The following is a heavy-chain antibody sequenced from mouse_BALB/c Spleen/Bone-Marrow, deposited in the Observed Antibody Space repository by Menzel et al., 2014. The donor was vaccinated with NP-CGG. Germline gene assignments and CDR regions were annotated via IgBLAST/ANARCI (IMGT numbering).Heavy chain of an antibody. CDR1: GFSLTSYG. Sequence: QVQLQQSGPGLVQPSQSLSITCTVSGFSLTSYGVHWVRQSPGKGLEWLGVIWSGGSTDYNAAFISRLSISKDNSKSQVFFKMNSLQANDTAIYYCARKNYRYGWFAYWGQGTLVTVSA. D-gene: IGHD2-14*01. CDR3: ARKNYRYGWFAY. V-gene: IGHV2-2*02. J-gene: IGHJ3*01. CDR2: IWSGGST.